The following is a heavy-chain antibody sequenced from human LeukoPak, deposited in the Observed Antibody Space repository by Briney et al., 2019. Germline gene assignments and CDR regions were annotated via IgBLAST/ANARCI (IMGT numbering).Heavy chain of an antibody. D-gene: IGHD2-8*01. CDR2: ISSSSSYI. V-gene: IGHV3-21*01. CDR3: ARDLIRRIGAFDVWSD. CDR1: GFTFSSYS. Sequence: PGGSLRLSCAASGFTFSSYSMNWVRQAPGKGLEWVPSISSSSSYIYYADSVKGRFTISRDNAKNSLYLQMNSLRAEDTAVYYCARDLIRRIGAFDVWSDWGQGTLVTVSS. J-gene: IGHJ4*02.